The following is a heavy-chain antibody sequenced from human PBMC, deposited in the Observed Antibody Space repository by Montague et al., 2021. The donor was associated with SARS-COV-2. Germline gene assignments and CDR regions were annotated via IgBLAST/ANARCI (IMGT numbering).Heavy chain of an antibody. J-gene: IGHJ6*02. CDR2: IYYSGST. Sequence: ETLSLTCTVSGFSIGSGDYWGWIRQPPGKGLEWIGSIYYSGSTNYNPSLKSRVTISVDTSKNQFSLKLSSVTAADTAVYYCARDPWRITIFGVVTRYGMDVWGQGTTVTVSS. CDR3: ARDPWRITIFGVVTRYGMDV. CDR1: GFSIGSGDY. D-gene: IGHD3-3*01. V-gene: IGHV4-38-2*02.